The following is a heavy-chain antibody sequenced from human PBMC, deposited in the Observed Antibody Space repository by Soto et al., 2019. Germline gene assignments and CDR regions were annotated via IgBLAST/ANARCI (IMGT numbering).Heavy chain of an antibody. Sequence: QVQLVQSGAEVKKPGSSVKVSCKASGGTFSSYAISWVRQAPGQKLEWMGGIIPIFGTANSAQKFQCRVTITADESTSTADMELSSLRAEDTAVYYCAKHAVLSGWRNWFDPWGQVTLVTVSS. CDR3: AKHAVLSGWRNWFDP. J-gene: IGHJ5*02. D-gene: IGHD2-15*01. CDR1: GGTFSSYA. CDR2: IIPIFGTA. V-gene: IGHV1-69*01.